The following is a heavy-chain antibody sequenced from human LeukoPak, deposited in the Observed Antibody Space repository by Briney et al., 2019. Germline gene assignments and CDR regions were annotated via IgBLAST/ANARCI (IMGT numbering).Heavy chain of an antibody. CDR3: ARDRLVSYYYDSSGYSAFDI. CDR1: GGSISSYY. CDR2: IYTSGST. Sequence: PSETLSLTCTVSGGSISSYYWSWIRQPAGKGLEWIGRIYTSGSTNYNPSLKSRVTISVDTSKNQFSLKLSSVTAADTAVYYCARDRLVSYYYDSSGYSAFDIWGQGTMVTVSS. J-gene: IGHJ3*02. D-gene: IGHD3-22*01. V-gene: IGHV4-4*07.